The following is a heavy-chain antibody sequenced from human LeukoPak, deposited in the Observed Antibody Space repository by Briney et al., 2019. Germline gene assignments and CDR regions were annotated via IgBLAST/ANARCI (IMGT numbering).Heavy chain of an antibody. CDR2: VYYSGST. CDR1: GGSISSYY. D-gene: IGHD2-8*01. CDR3: AMVSLGAFDI. J-gene: IGHJ3*02. V-gene: IGHV4-59*01. Sequence: SETLSLTCTVSGGSISSYYWSWIRQPPGKGLEWIGYVYYSGSTNCNPSLKSRVTISVDTSKNQFSLKLSSVTAADTAVYYCAMVSLGAFDIWGQGTMVTVSS.